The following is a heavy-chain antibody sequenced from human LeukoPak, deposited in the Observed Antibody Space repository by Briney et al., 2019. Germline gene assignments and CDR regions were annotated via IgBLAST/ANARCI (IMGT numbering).Heavy chain of an antibody. CDR3: ARDTGQWLAFDY. J-gene: IGHJ4*02. Sequence: SSETLSLTCTVSGGSVSSGSYYWSWIRQPPGKGLEWIGYIYYSGSTNYNPSLKSRVTISVDTSKNQFSLKLSSATAADTAVYYCARDTGQWLAFDYWGQGTLVTVSS. CDR1: GGSVSSGSYY. D-gene: IGHD6-19*01. CDR2: IYYSGST. V-gene: IGHV4-61*01.